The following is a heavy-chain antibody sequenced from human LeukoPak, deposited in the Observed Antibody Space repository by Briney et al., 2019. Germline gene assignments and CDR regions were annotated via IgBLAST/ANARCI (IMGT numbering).Heavy chain of an antibody. CDR2: IYYSGST. J-gene: IGHJ5*02. Sequence: SETLSLTCTVSGGSISSSSYYWGWIRQPPGKGLEWIGSIYYSGSTYYNPSLKSRVTISVDTSKNQFSLKLSSVTAADTAVYYCARDGTATSYSSSWYRPGGWFDPWGQGTLVTVSS. CDR1: GGSISSSSYY. D-gene: IGHD6-13*01. CDR3: ARDGTATSYSSSWYRPGGWFDP. V-gene: IGHV4-39*02.